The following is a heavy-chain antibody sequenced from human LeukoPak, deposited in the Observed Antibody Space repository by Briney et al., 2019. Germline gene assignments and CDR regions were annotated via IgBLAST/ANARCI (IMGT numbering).Heavy chain of an antibody. CDR3: ARWRELSDAFDI. J-gene: IGHJ3*02. CDR1: GGTFSSYA. CDR2: IIPIFGTA. Sequence: SVKVSCKASGGTFSSYAISWVRQAPGQGLEWMGGIIPIFGTANYAQKFQGRVTITTDESTSTAYMELSSLRSEDTAVYYCARWRELSDAFDIWGRGTMVAVPS. V-gene: IGHV1-69*05. D-gene: IGHD1-26*01.